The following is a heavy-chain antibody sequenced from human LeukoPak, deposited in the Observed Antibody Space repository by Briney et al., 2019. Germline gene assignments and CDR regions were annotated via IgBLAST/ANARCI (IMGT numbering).Heavy chain of an antibody. CDR2: IYFSGTT. CDR3: ARDQLGSGNYGMDV. D-gene: IGHD1-1*01. Sequence: SETLSLTCSVSGYSISSGSFYWSWVRQLPGKGLEWLGYIYFSGTTYYHPSFQSRLTLSLDTSKNQFSLNLTSVTVADTAVYYCARDQLGSGNYGMDVWGPGTTVTVSS. J-gene: IGHJ6*02. V-gene: IGHV4-31*03. CDR1: GYSISSGSFY.